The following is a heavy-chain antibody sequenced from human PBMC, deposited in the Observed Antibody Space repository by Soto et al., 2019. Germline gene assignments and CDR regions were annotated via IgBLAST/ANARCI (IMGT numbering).Heavy chain of an antibody. CDR2: IWYDGSNK. CDR1: GFTFSSYG. CDR3: ARWGDSSSTDYYYYYGMDV. J-gene: IGHJ6*02. Sequence: GGSLRLSCAASGFTFSSYGMHWVRQAPGKGLEWVAVIWYDGSNKYYADSVKGRFTISRDNSKNTLYLQMNSLRAEDTTVYYCARWGDSSSTDYYYYYGMDVWGQGTTVTVSS. D-gene: IGHD6-13*01. V-gene: IGHV3-33*01.